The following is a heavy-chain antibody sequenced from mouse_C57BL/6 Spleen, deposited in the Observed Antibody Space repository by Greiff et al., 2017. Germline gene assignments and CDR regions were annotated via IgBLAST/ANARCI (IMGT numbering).Heavy chain of an antibody. Sequence: VQLQQSGPELVKPGASVKISCKASGYAFSSSWMNWVKQRPGKGLEWIGRIYPGDGDTNYNGKFKGKATLTADKSSSTAYMQLSSLTSEDSAVYFCARKRGLPYAMDYWGQGTSVTVSS. J-gene: IGHJ4*01. V-gene: IGHV1-82*01. D-gene: IGHD2-2*01. CDR2: IYPGDGDT. CDR1: GYAFSSSW. CDR3: ARKRGLPYAMDY.